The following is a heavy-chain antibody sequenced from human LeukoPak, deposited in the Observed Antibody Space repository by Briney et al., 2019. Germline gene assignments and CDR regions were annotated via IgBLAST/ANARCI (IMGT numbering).Heavy chain of an antibody. Sequence: SETLSLTCAVYGGSFSGYYWSWIRQPPGKGLEWIGEINHSGSTNYNPSLKSRVTISVYTPKNQFSMELSSVTAADTAVYYCARGGYDFWSGYSGPLDYWGQGTLVTVSS. CDR2: INHSGST. V-gene: IGHV4-34*01. CDR3: ARGGYDFWSGYSGPLDY. J-gene: IGHJ4*02. CDR1: GGSFSGYY. D-gene: IGHD3-3*01.